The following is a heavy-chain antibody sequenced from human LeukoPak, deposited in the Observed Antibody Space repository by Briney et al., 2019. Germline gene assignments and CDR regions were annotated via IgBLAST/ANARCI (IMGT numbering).Heavy chain of an antibody. J-gene: IGHJ4*02. D-gene: IGHD3-22*01. CDR3: AKDRSTYYYDSSGMDY. CDR2: IRYDGSNK. Sequence: GGSLRLSCAASGFTFSSYGMHWVRQAPGKGLEWVAFIRYDGSNKYYADSVKRRFTISRDNSKNTLYLQMNSLRAEDTAVYYCAKDRSTYYYDSSGMDYWGQGTLVTVSS. CDR1: GFTFSSYG. V-gene: IGHV3-30*02.